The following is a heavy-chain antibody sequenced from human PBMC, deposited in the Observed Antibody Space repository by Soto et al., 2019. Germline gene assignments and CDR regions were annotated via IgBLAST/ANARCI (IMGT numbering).Heavy chain of an antibody. D-gene: IGHD2-2*01. V-gene: IGHV3-33*01. CDR1: GFTFSSYG. CDR2: IWYDGSNK. CDR3: ARGSGRYCSSTRCHPFDY. Sequence: GGSLRLSCAASGFTFSSYGMHWVRQAPGKGLEWVAVIWYDGSNKYYADSVKGRFTISRDNSKNTLYLQMNSLRAEDTAVYYCARGSGRYCSSTRCHPFDYWGQGTLVTGSS. J-gene: IGHJ4*02.